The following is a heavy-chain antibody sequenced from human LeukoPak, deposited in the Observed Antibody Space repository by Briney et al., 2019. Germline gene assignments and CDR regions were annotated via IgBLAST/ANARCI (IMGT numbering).Heavy chain of an antibody. CDR2: ISAYNGNT. V-gene: IGHV1-18*01. CDR3: ARDGDGLRYFDWLLSPYYYCGMDV. CDR1: GYTFTSYG. D-gene: IGHD3-9*01. Sequence: ASVKVSCKASGYTFTSYGISWVRQAPGQGLEWMGWISAYNGNTNYAQKLQGRVTMTTDTSTSTAYMELRSLRSDDTAVYYCARDGDGLRYFDWLLSPYYYCGMDVWGQGTTVTVSS. J-gene: IGHJ6*02.